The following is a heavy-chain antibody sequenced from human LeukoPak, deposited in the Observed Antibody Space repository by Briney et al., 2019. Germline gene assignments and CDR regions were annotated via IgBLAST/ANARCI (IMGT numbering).Heavy chain of an antibody. Sequence: PGGSLRLSCAASGFTFSSYSMNWVRQAPGKGLEWVSYISSSSSTIYYADSVKGRFTISRDNAKNSLYLQMNSLRAEDTAVYYCARAGPIWFGELAFDYWGQGTLVTVSS. D-gene: IGHD3-10*01. CDR3: ARAGPIWFGELAFDY. J-gene: IGHJ4*02. V-gene: IGHV3-48*04. CDR2: ISSSSSTI. CDR1: GFTFSSYS.